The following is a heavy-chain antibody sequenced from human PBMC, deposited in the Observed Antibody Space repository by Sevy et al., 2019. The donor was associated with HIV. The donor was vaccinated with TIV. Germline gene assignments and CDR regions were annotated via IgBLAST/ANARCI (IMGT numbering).Heavy chain of an antibody. D-gene: IGHD5-18*01. Sequence: GGSLRLSCAASGFTFSSYAMHWVRQAPGKGLEWVAVISYDGSNKYYAHSVKGRFTISRDNSKNTLYLQMNSLRAEDTAVDYCARARARGYSYGYAPKYYYYGMDVWGQGTTVTVSS. J-gene: IGHJ6*02. CDR2: ISYDGSNK. CDR3: ARARARGYSYGYAPKYYYYGMDV. V-gene: IGHV3-30-3*01. CDR1: GFTFSSYA.